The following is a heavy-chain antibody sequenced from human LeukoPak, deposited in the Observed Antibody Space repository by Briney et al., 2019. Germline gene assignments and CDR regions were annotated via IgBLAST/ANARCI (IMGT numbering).Heavy chain of an antibody. D-gene: IGHD6-19*01. J-gene: IGHJ6*02. V-gene: IGHV4-34*01. CDR2: INHSGST. CDR1: GGSFSGYY. Sequence: SETLSLTCAVYGGSFSGYYWSWIRQPPGKGLEWIGEINHSGSTNYNPSLKSRVTISVDTSKNQFSLKLSSVTAADTAVYYCSRRGLTVPATWGRGTTVTVS. CDR3: SRRGLTVPAT.